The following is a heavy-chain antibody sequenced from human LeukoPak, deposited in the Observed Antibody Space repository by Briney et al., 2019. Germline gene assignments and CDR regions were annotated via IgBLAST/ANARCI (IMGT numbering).Heavy chain of an antibody. D-gene: IGHD1-26*01. CDR1: GFTFSSFA. Sequence: GGSLRLSCAASGFTFSSFAMSWVRQAPGEGLEWVLSISGSGASTYYADSVKGRLTISRDNSKNTLYLQMNSLRAEDTAVYYCAKGRGSPFYFEYWGQGTLVTVSS. CDR3: AKGRGSPFYFEY. J-gene: IGHJ4*02. V-gene: IGHV3-23*01. CDR2: ISGSGAST.